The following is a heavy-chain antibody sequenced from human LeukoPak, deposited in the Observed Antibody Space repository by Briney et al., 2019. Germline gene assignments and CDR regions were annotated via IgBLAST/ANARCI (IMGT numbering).Heavy chain of an antibody. CDR2: INSDGSST. Sequence: AGGSLRLSCAASGFTFSSYWMHWVRPAPGKGLVWVSRINSDGSSTSYADSVKGRFTISTDNAKNTLYLQMNSLRAEDTAVYYCARAGGFLEWLLADYFDYWGQGTLVTVSS. CDR3: ARAGGFLEWLLADYFDY. CDR1: GFTFSSYW. D-gene: IGHD3-3*01. J-gene: IGHJ4*02. V-gene: IGHV3-74*01.